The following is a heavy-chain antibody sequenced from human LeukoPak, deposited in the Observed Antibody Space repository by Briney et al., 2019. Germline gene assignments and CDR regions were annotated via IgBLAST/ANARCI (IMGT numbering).Heavy chain of an antibody. CDR2: ISYDGSNK. Sequence: GGSLRLSCAASGFTFSSYGMHWVRQAPGKGLEWVAVISYDGSNKYYADSVKGRFTISRDNSKNTLYLQMNSLRAEDTAVYYCARDSGPEYSSSWYGCWGQGTLVTVSS. J-gene: IGHJ5*01. CDR3: ARDSGPEYSSSWYGC. D-gene: IGHD6-13*01. V-gene: IGHV3-30*03. CDR1: GFTFSSYG.